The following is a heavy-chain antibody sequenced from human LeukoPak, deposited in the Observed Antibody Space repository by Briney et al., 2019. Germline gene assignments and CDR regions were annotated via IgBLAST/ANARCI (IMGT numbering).Heavy chain of an antibody. CDR3: ARRAYCGGDCYLDY. Sequence: GESLKISCKGSGYGFTSYWIGWVCQMPGKGLEWMRIIYPGDSDTRYSPSFQGQVIISADKSISTAYLQWSSLKASDTAMYYCARRAYCGGDCYLDYWGQGTLVTVSS. V-gene: IGHV5-51*01. CDR1: GYGFTSYW. CDR2: IYPGDSDT. J-gene: IGHJ4*02. D-gene: IGHD2-21*02.